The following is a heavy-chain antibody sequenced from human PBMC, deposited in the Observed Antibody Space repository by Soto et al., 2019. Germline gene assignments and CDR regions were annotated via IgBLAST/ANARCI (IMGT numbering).Heavy chain of an antibody. V-gene: IGHV4-59*08. CDR1: GGSISSYY. CDR2: IYYRGST. CDR3: ERIPTVVTETYHGGMDV. J-gene: IGHJ6*01. Sequence: QVQLQESGPGLVKPSETLSLTCTVSGGSISSYYWSWIRQPPGQGLEWMGYIYYRGSTNYNPSLKSRVTLSVDTSKNHISLKLSCVTAPDTAVYYCERIPTVVTETYHGGMDVCGQGPTVTVSS. D-gene: IGHD2-15*01.